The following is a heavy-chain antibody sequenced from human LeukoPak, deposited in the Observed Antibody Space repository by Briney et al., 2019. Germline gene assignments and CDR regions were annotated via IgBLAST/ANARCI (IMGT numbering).Heavy chain of an antibody. Sequence: SETLSLTCTVSGGSISSGDYYWSWIRQPPGKGLEWIGYIFYNGVTYYNPFLKSRLTISIDTPKNQFSLKLRSVTAADTAMYYCVRWDDSDWGFGNWGPGTLVTVSS. V-gene: IGHV4-30-4*01. D-gene: IGHD6-19*01. CDR3: VRWDDSDWGFGN. J-gene: IGHJ4*02. CDR2: IFYNGVT. CDR1: GGSISSGDYY.